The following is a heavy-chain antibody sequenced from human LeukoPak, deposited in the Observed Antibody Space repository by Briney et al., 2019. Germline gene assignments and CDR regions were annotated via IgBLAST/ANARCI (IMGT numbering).Heavy chain of an antibody. CDR1: GFTLSSHA. D-gene: IGHD1-26*01. CDR3: AKREGIRAFDI. Sequence: GGSLRLSCAASGFTLSSHAMSWVRQAPGKGLEWVSIISDTIGTTYYTDSVKGRFTISRDNSKNTLYLQMNNLRAEDTALYYCAKREGIRAFDIWGLGTMVTVSA. J-gene: IGHJ3*02. V-gene: IGHV3-23*01. CDR2: ISDTIGTT.